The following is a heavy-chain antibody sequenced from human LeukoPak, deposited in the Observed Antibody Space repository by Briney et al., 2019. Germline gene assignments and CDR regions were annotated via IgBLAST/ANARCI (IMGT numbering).Heavy chain of an antibody. CDR2: IKQDGGQK. CDR3: ARDPTVTNFHDAFDI. V-gene: IGHV3-7*05. Sequence: GGFLRLSCAASGFTFSSYWMSWVRQAPGKGLEWVATIKQDGGQKEYVDSVKGRFTISRDNAKNSLYLQMNSLRAEDTAVYYCARDPTVTNFHDAFDIWGQGTMVTVSS. J-gene: IGHJ3*02. CDR1: GFTFSSYW. D-gene: IGHD4-17*01.